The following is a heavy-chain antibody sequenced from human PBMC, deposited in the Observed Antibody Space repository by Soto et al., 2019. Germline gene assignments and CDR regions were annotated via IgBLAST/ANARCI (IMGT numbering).Heavy chain of an antibody. J-gene: IGHJ4*02. Sequence: QVQLEESGGGVVQPGRSLRLSCVASGFTFSRYSISWVRQAPGKGLEWVAFISGDGFNRYHADFVKGRFTISRDNSRNTLFLQMNTLRIEDTAVYFCAREDDDDSHFDHWGQGTRVTVSS. V-gene: IGHV3-30*14. CDR2: ISGDGFNR. CDR1: GFTFSRYS. D-gene: IGHD3-16*01. CDR3: AREDDDDSHFDH.